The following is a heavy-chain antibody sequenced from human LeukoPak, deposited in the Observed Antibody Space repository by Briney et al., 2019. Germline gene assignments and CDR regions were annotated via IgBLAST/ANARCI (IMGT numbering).Heavy chain of an antibody. Sequence: SETLSLTCTVSGGSVSSGGYYWNWIRQHPGKGLEWIGYIFSGGSTNYNPSLKSRVTISVDTSKSQFSLKLSSVTAADTAVYYCAKLGYPDYWGQGTLVTVSS. CDR3: AKLGYPDY. V-gene: IGHV4-61*08. CDR1: GGSVSSGGYY. CDR2: IFSGGST. D-gene: IGHD5-18*01. J-gene: IGHJ4*02.